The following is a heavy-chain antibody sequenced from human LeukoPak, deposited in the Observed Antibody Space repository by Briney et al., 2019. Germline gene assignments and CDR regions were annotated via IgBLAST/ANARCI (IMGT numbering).Heavy chain of an antibody. Sequence: GGPVKVSCTASRYTFTSYVINTVRQATGQGRGGWGWMNPNSGNTGYAQKFQGRVTMTRNTSISTAYMELSSLRSEDTAVYYCARGIAMASPFDYWGQGTLVTVSS. D-gene: IGHD5-18*01. CDR1: RYTFTSYV. CDR3: ARGIAMASPFDY. V-gene: IGHV1-8*01. CDR2: MNPNSGNT. J-gene: IGHJ4*02.